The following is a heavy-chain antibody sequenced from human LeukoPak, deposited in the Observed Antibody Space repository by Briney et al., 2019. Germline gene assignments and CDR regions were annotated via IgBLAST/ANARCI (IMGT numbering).Heavy chain of an antibody. D-gene: IGHD1-26*01. CDR2: IYYSGST. CDR3: ARDTRSRASRAPPAGLTDYYYYYGMDV. CDR1: GGSISSYY. J-gene: IGHJ6*02. V-gene: IGHV4-59*01. Sequence: SETLSLTCTVSGGSISSYYWSWIRQPPGKGLEWIGYIYYSGSTNYNPSLKSRVTISVDTSKNQFSLKLSSVTAADTAVYYCARDTRSRASRAPPAGLTDYYYYYGMDVWGQGTTVTVSS.